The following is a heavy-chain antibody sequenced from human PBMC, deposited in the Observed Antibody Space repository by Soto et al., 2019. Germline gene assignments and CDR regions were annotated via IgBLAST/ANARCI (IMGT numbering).Heavy chain of an antibody. J-gene: IGHJ4*02. CDR1: GYMFTTYG. CDR3: ARTGGAIAARPLEY. Sequence: QVQLVQSGGEVKKPGASVEVSCRSSGYMFTTYGMSWVRQAPGQGLEWMAWISAYNGNKKYAQKFQGRVAMTTDTSTSTVSMELRNLTSVHTGTYFCARTGGAIAARPLEYWGQGTLVTVSS. D-gene: IGHD6-6*01. CDR2: ISAYNGNK. V-gene: IGHV1-18*04.